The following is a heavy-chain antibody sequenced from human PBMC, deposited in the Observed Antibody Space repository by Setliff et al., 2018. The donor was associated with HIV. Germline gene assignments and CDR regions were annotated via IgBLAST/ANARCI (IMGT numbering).Heavy chain of an antibody. Sequence: TLSLTCAVSADSIGTNHWWNWVRQPPGKGLEWIGEISQSGKTNYHPSLKSRITISMEASKTHFSLTLNSVTAADTAVYYCARAVAASATSVVDYWGQGSQVTVSS. V-gene: IGHV4-4*02. CDR3: ARAVAASATSVVDY. J-gene: IGHJ4*02. CDR2: ISQSGKT. CDR1: ADSIGTNHW. D-gene: IGHD6-13*01.